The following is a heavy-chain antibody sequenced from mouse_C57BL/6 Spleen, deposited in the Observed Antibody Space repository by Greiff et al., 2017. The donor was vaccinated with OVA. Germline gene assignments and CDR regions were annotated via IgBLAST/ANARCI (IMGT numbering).Heavy chain of an antibody. CDR2: IRSKSNNYAT. CDR3: VRHEYRLGLFAY. J-gene: IGHJ3*01. D-gene: IGHD4-1*01. V-gene: IGHV10-1*01. Sequence: EVKLVESGGGLVQPKGSLKLSCAASGFSFNTYAMNWVRQAPGKGLEWVARIRSKSNNYATYYADSVKDRFTISRDDSESMLYLQMNNLKTEDTAMYYCVRHEYRLGLFAYWGQGTLVTVSA. CDR1: GFSFNTYA.